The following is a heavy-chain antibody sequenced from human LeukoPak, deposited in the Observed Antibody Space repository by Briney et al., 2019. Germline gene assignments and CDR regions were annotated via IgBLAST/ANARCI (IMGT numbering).Heavy chain of an antibody. Sequence: SGGSLRLSCAAPGFTLSSYLMSWVRQALGRGLEWVANTQKDGNEENYSDSVKGRFTVSRDNAKKLMYLQMNSLRGEDTAVYYCARSNPNRNALDLWGQGTMVTISS. CDR1: GFTLSSYL. V-gene: IGHV3-7*01. CDR2: TQKDGNEE. J-gene: IGHJ3*01. CDR3: ARSNPNRNALDL. D-gene: IGHD1-14*01.